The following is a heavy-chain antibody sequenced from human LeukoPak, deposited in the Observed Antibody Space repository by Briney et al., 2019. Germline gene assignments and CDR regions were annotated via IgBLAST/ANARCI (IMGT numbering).Heavy chain of an antibody. CDR3: ASCRLNDYGDYDAFDY. CDR2: RWYDGSNK. J-gene: IGHJ4*02. Sequence: GGSLRLSCAASGFTFSSYGMHWVRQAPGKGLEWVAVRWYDGSNKYYADSVKGRFTISRDNSKNTLYLQMNSLRAEDTAVYYCASCRLNDYGDYDAFDYWGQGTLVTVSS. CDR1: GFTFSSYG. V-gene: IGHV3-33*01. D-gene: IGHD4-17*01.